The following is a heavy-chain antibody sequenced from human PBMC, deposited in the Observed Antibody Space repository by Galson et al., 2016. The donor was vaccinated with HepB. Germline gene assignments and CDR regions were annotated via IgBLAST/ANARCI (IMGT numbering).Heavy chain of an antibody. CDR3: AREQLERPSWFAP. Sequence: SETLSLTCTVSGVSVTHFYWSWLRQPAGKGLEWIGRIFSSGGSIYNPTLRSRVTMSVDTSKNQFSLKLKSVTAADTAVYYCAREQLERPSWFAPWGQGTLVIVSS. V-gene: IGHV4-4*07. CDR1: GVSVTHFY. CDR2: IFSSGGS. J-gene: IGHJ5*02. D-gene: IGHD1-1*01.